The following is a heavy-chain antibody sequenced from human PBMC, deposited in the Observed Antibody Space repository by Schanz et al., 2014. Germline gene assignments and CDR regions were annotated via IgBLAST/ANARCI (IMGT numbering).Heavy chain of an antibody. D-gene: IGHD1-26*01. CDR1: GGSISSGVW. CDR3: ARLGVGDKAYYYYGTDV. Sequence: QVQLQESGPGLVKPSQTLSLTCAVSGGSISSGVWWTWARQSPGKGLEWIGSIYYRGNTYYNPSLKSRVTIPVDMPKTQSALTRSSVTAADTAVYYCARLGVGDKAYYYYGTDVWGQGTTVLVSS. V-gene: IGHV4-4*02. CDR2: IYYRGNT. J-gene: IGHJ6*02.